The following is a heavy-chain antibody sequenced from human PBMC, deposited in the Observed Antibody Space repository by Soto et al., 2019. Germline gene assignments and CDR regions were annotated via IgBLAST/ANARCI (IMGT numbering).Heavy chain of an antibody. Sequence: GGSLRLSCAASGFTFSSYWMSWVRQAPGRGLEWVANIKQDGSQKWYGDSVKGRFTISRDNSKNSLYLQMDSLRAEDTAVYYCARDYYKYYDSSGYYRSPAYWGQGTLVTVSS. J-gene: IGHJ4*02. V-gene: IGHV3-7*01. CDR1: GFTFSSYW. CDR2: IKQDGSQK. D-gene: IGHD3-22*01. CDR3: ARDYYKYYDSSGYYRSPAY.